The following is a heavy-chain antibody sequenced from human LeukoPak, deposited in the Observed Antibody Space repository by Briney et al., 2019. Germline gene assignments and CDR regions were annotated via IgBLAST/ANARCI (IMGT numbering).Heavy chain of an antibody. Sequence: PGGSLRLSCAASGFTFSDYYMSWIRQAPGKGLEWVSYISSSSSYTNYADSVKGRFTISRDNAKNSLYLQMNSLRAEATAVYYCPRGGRYSSSASAPWGQEPPVTVSS. J-gene: IGHJ5*02. CDR2: ISSSSSYT. CDR3: PRGGRYSSSASAP. V-gene: IGHV3-11*06. CDR1: GFTFSDYY. D-gene: IGHD6-13*01.